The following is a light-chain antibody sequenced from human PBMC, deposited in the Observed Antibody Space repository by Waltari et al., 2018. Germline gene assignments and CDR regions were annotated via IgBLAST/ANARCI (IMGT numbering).Light chain of an antibody. CDR3: QHYERLPAT. CDR2: GAS. V-gene: IGKV3-20*01. Sequence: EIVLTQSPGTLSLSPGERATLSCRASQSVSRALAWYQQKPGQAPRLLIYGASNRATGIPDRFSGRWSGTDFSLTISRLDPEDVAVYYCQHYERLPATFGQGTKVEIK. CDR1: QSVSRA. J-gene: IGKJ1*01.